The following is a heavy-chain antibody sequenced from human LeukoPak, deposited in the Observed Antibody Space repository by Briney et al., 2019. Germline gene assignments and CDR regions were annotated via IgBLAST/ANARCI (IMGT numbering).Heavy chain of an antibody. CDR3: AKSDGYNSKAHLFDY. CDR2: ISGSGGST. Sequence: PGGSLRLSCAAPGFTFSSYAMSWVRQAPGKGLEWVSAISGSGGSTYYADSVKGRFTISRDNSKNTLYPQMNSLRAEDTAVYYCAKSDGYNSKAHLFDYWGQGTLVTVSS. J-gene: IGHJ4*02. V-gene: IGHV3-23*01. CDR1: GFTFSSYA. D-gene: IGHD5-24*01.